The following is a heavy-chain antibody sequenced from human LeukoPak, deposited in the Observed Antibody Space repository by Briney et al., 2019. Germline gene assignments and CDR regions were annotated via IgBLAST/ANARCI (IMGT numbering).Heavy chain of an antibody. Sequence: GGSLRLSCAASGFTFSSYAMSWVRQAAGKGLEWVSAISGSGGSTYYADSVKGRFTISRDNSKNTLYLQMNSLRAEDTAVYYCAKGEQVRGYSYGYIPNFDYWGQGTLVTVSS. CDR3: AKGEQVRGYSYGYIPNFDY. CDR1: GFTFSSYA. V-gene: IGHV3-23*01. J-gene: IGHJ4*02. CDR2: ISGSGGST. D-gene: IGHD5-18*01.